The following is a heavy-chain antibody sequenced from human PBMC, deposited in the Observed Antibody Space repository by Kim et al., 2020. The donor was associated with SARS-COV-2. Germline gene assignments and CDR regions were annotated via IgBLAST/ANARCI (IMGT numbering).Heavy chain of an antibody. CDR3: ARDGGIAVAGYYYYGMDV. J-gene: IGHJ6*02. Sequence: NGRFTISRDNSKNTLYLQMTSLRAEDTAVYYCARDGGIAVAGYYYYGMDVWGQGTTVTVSS. V-gene: IGHV3-30*01. D-gene: IGHD6-19*01.